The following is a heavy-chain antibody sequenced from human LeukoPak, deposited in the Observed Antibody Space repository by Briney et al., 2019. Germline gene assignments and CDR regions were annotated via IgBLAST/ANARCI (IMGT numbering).Heavy chain of an antibody. CDR3: AKDFKLYSSSWYFDY. D-gene: IGHD6-13*01. J-gene: IGHJ4*02. V-gene: IGHV3-9*01. CDR1: GFTFDDYA. CDR2: ISWNSGSI. Sequence: GRSLRLSCAASGFTFDDYAMHWVRQAPGKGLEWVSGISWNSGSIGYADSVKGRFTISRDNAKNSLYLQMNSLRAEDTALYYCAKDFKLYSSSWYFDYWGQGTLVTVSS.